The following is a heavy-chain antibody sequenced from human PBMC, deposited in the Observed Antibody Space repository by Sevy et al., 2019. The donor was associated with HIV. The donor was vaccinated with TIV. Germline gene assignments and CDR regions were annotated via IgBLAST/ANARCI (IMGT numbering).Heavy chain of an antibody. CDR2: INSDGSST. CDR1: GFTFGSYW. CDR3: ATGWYDYYYGMDV. J-gene: IGHJ6*02. D-gene: IGHD6-19*01. V-gene: IGHV3-74*01. Sequence: GVSLRLSCAASGFTFGSYWMHWVRQAPGKGLVWVSRINSDGSSTSYADSVKGRFTISRDNAKNTLYLQMNSLRAEDTAVYYCATGWYDYYYGMDVWGQGTTVTVSS.